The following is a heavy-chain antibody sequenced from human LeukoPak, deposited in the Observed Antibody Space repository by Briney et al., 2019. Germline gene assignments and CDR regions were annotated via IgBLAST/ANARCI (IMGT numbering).Heavy chain of an antibody. CDR3: ASHKTPSGSFYPQDFDY. Sequence: SETLSLTCSVSGDSITRGSSYWGWVRQSPVKGLEWIASMYYSGATFYNPSIRSRVTISVDTSKNQFSLKLASMTAADTAMYYCASHKTPSGSFYPQDFDYWGQGTQVTVSS. J-gene: IGHJ4*02. D-gene: IGHD1-26*01. CDR1: GDSITRGSSY. V-gene: IGHV4-39*01. CDR2: MYYSGAT.